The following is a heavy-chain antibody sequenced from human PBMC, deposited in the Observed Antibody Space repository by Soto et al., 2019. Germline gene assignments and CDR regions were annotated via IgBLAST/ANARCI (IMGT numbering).Heavy chain of an antibody. D-gene: IGHD3-10*01. J-gene: IGHJ4*02. Sequence: QVQLVESGGGVIQPGRSLRLSCAASGFTSSSYAMHWVRQAPGKRLAWVAVISYGGSNKYYADSVKGRFTISRDNAKNTLYLQMNSLRAEDTAVYYCARDGDGELAYYFDYWGQGTLVTVSS. V-gene: IGHV3-30-3*01. CDR3: ARDGDGELAYYFDY. CDR1: GFTSSSYA. CDR2: ISYGGSNK.